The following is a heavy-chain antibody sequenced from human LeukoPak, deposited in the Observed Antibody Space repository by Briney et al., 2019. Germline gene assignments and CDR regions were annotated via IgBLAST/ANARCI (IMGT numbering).Heavy chain of an antibody. Sequence: ASVKVACKASGYTFTSYYMHWVRQAPGQGLEWMGIINPSGGSTSYAQKFQGRVTMTRDTSTSTVYMELSGLRSEDTAVYYCARDGYYDFWSGYSRSLYYYYYGMDVWGQETTVTVSS. J-gene: IGHJ6*02. CDR3: ARDGYYDFWSGYSRSLYYYYYGMDV. D-gene: IGHD3-3*01. CDR1: GYTFTSYY. V-gene: IGHV1-46*01. CDR2: INPSGGST.